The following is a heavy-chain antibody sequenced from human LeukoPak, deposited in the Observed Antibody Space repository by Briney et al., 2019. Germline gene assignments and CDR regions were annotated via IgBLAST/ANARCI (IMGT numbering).Heavy chain of an antibody. CDR3: ARLELGGGYYYGMDV. V-gene: IGHV4-59*01. Sequence: PSETLSLTCAVSDASISGYDWSWIRQPPGKGLEWIWSIHCSGSTNYNPSLRSRVTISVDASKNQLSLKLSSVTAADTAEYYCARLELGGGYYYGMDVWGQGTTVTVSS. J-gene: IGHJ6*02. CDR1: DASISGYD. CDR2: IHCSGST. D-gene: IGHD7-27*01.